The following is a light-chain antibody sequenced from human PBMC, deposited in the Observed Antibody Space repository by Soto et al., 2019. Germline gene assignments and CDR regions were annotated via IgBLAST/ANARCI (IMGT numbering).Light chain of an antibody. V-gene: IGKV1-5*03. CDR2: KAS. J-gene: IGKJ1*01. CDR3: QHYNSFPWT. Sequence: DIQMTQSPSSLSASVGDRVTITCRASQSISSYLNWYQQKPGKAPKLLIYKASSLESGVPSRFSGSGSGTDFTLTINRLQPDDFATYYCQHYNSFPWTFGQGTKVDIK. CDR1: QSISSY.